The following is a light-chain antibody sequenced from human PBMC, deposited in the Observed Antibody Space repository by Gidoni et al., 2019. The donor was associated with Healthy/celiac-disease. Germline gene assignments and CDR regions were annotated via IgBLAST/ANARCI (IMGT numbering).Light chain of an antibody. J-gene: IGKJ2*03. V-gene: IGKV3-11*01. CDR1: QSVSSY. CDR2: DAS. Sequence: EIVFTQSPATLSLSPGERSTLSCRASQSVSSYLAWYQQKPGQAPRLLIYDASNRATGITASFSGSGSGTDFTLTISSLEPEDFAVYYCQQRSNWSSFGQGTKLEIK. CDR3: QQRSNWSS.